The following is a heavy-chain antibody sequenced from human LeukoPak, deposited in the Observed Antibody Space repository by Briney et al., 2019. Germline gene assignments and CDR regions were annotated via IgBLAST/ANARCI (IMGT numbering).Heavy chain of an antibody. CDR2: IIPIFGTA. J-gene: IGHJ5*02. CDR3: ARDVHGDYGSGWFDP. CDR1: GGTFSSYA. D-gene: IGHD4-17*01. V-gene: IGHV1-69*13. Sequence: SVKVSCKASGGTFSSYAISWVRQAPGQGLEWMGGIIPIFGTANYAQKFQGRVTITADESTSTAYMELTSLTSDDTAVYYCARDVHGDYGSGWFDPWGQGTLVSVSS.